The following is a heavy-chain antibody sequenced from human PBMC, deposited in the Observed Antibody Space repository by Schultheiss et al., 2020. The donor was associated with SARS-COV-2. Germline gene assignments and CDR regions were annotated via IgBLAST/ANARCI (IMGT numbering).Heavy chain of an antibody. J-gene: IGHJ2*01. V-gene: IGHV4-61*02. CDR1: GGSISSGSYY. CDR3: ARGGLGGYFDL. D-gene: IGHD3-16*01. Sequence: SETLSLTCTVSGGSISSGSYYWSWIRQPAGKGLEWIGRIYTSGSTNYNPSLKSRVTISVDTSKNQFSLKLSSVTAADTAVYYCARGGLGGYFDLWGRGTLVTVSS. CDR2: IYTSGST.